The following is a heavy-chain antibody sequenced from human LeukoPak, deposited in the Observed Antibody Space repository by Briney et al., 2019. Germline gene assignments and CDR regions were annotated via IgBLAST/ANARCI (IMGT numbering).Heavy chain of an antibody. Sequence: GGSLRLSCAASGFTFSSYNMNWVRQAPGKGLEWVSYISSSSSTIYYADSVKGRFTISRDNVKKSLYLQMNSLRDEDTAVYYCAREYSSSSGSVSDYWGQGTLVTVSS. D-gene: IGHD6-6*01. V-gene: IGHV3-48*02. CDR2: ISSSSSTI. J-gene: IGHJ4*02. CDR3: AREYSSSSGSVSDY. CDR1: GFTFSSYN.